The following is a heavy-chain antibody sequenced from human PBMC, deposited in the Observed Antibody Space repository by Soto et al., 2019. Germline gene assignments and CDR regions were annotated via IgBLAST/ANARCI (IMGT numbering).Heavy chain of an antibody. Sequence: GASVKVTCKASGYTFTGCYMRWVRQAPGQGLEWMGWINPNSGGTNYAQKFQGWVTMTRDTSISTAYMELSRLRSDDTAVYYCARDFWGVGATISLVYWGQGTLVTVSS. V-gene: IGHV1-2*04. CDR3: ARDFWGVGATISLVY. CDR2: INPNSGGT. D-gene: IGHD1-26*01. J-gene: IGHJ4*02. CDR1: GYTFTGCY.